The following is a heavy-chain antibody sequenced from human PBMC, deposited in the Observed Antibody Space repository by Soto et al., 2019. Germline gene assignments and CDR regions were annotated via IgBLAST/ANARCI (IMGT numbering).Heavy chain of an antibody. CDR1: GHTFTSYD. CDR2: MNPNSGNT. V-gene: IGHV1-8*01. J-gene: IGHJ6*03. Sequence: ASVKVSCKASGHTFTSYDINWVRQATGQGLEWMGWMNPNSGNTGYAQKFQGRVTMTRNTSISTAYMELSSLRSEDTAVYYCAREVRFLEWSYYYYYMDVWGKGTTVTVSS. CDR3: AREVRFLEWSYYYYYMDV. D-gene: IGHD3-3*01.